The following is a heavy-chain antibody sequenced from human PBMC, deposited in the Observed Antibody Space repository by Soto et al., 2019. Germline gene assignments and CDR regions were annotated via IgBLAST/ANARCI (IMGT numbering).Heavy chain of an antibody. CDR3: ARRRYCGYDCYHKHYYGMDV. J-gene: IGHJ6*02. V-gene: IGHV1-69*08. CDR1: GDTFSSYA. D-gene: IGHD2-21*01. Sequence: QVQLVQSGAELKKTGSSVKVSCRASGDTFSSYAVNWVRQAPGRGLEWMGRIITVLGTTDYAQNFKGRLTITAEKSTKTVDMELVSLRSEDTAVYYCARRRYCGYDCYHKHYYGMDVWGQGATVTVAS. CDR2: IITVLGTT.